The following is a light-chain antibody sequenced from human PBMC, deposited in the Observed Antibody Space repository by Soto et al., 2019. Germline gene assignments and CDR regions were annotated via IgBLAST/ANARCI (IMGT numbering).Light chain of an antibody. V-gene: IGLV2-14*01. CDR2: DVS. J-gene: IGLJ2*01. CDR3: SSYTSSSTLEV. Sequence: QSALTQPASVSGSPGQSITISCTGTSSDVGGYNYVSWYQQHPGKAPKLMIYDVSNRPSGVSNRFSGSKSGNTASLTISGLQAEDAADYYCSSYTSSSTLEVFGGGTKLTVL. CDR1: SSDVGGYNY.